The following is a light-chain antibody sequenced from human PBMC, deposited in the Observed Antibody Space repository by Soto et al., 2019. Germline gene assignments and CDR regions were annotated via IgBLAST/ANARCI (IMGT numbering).Light chain of an antibody. V-gene: IGKV3-15*01. CDR2: GAS. J-gene: IGKJ1*01. Sequence: ETVMTQSPVTLSVSPGERVTLSCRASQGIISNLAWYQQKRGQARRVLIYGASTRATGVPDRFSGSGSGTEFTLTITSLQSEDSAIYYCQQYYDWPRTFGQGTNVEIK. CDR1: QGIISN. CDR3: QQYYDWPRT.